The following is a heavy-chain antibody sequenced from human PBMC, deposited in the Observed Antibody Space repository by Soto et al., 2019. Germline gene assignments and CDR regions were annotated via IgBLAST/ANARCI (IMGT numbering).Heavy chain of an antibody. CDR1: GYTFTSYA. J-gene: IGHJ4*02. Sequence: ASVKVSCKASGYTFTSYAMHWVRQAPGQRLEWMGWINAGNGNTKYSQKFQGRVTITRDTSASTVYMELSSLRSEDTAVYYCARVMVRGVPDYWGKGTLVTVSS. V-gene: IGHV1-3*01. CDR3: ARVMVRGVPDY. CDR2: INAGNGNT. D-gene: IGHD3-10*01.